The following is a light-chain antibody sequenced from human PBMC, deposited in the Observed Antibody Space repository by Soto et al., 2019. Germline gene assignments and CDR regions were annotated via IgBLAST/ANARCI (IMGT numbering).Light chain of an antibody. Sequence: SYELTQPPSVSVSPGQTASITCSGEKLGDKYACWYQQKPRQSPVLVIYQDFKRPSGTPERFSGSNSGNTATLTISGTQAMDEADYYCQALESSIGVFGGGTKVTVL. CDR1: KLGDKY. J-gene: IGLJ2*01. V-gene: IGLV3-1*01. CDR2: QDF. CDR3: QALESSIGV.